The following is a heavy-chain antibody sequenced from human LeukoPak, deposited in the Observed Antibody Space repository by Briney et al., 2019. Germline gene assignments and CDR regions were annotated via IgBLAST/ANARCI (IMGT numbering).Heavy chain of an antibody. CDR3: ARGLDRSKTGY. CDR2: ISDNEVI. Sequence: PSETLSPTCSVYSESFSGAYWSWIRQPPGKGLDWIGEISDNEVIKYSPSLTSRVTISVDTSNNQFSLKLTSVTAADTAVYYCARGLDRSKTGYWGQGSLVTVSS. D-gene: IGHD3-22*01. CDR1: SESFSGAY. V-gene: IGHV4-34*01. J-gene: IGHJ4*02.